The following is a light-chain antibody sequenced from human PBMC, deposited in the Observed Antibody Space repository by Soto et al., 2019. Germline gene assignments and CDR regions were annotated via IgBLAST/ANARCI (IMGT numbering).Light chain of an antibody. J-gene: IGKJ1*01. CDR1: QGVSSY. CDR3: QQRSNWPPTWT. Sequence: EIVLTQSPATLSLAPGERATLSCRASQGVSSYLAWYQQKPGQAPRLLIYDASNRATGIPARFSGSGSGTDFTLTIRSLEPEDFAVYYCQQRSNWPPTWTFGQGTKV. CDR2: DAS. V-gene: IGKV3-11*01.